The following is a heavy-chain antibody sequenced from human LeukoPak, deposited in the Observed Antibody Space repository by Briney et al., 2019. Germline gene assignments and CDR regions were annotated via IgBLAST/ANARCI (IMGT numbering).Heavy chain of an antibody. CDR3: ASQIAAAGPYYFDY. D-gene: IGHD6-13*01. CDR2: IYYSGIT. CDR1: GDSISSSSYY. V-gene: IGHV4-39*01. J-gene: IGHJ4*02. Sequence: SETLSLTCTVSGDSISSSSYYWGWIRQPPGKGLEWIGSIYYSGITYYNPSLKSRVTISVDTSKNQFSLKLSSVTAADTAVYYCASQIAAAGPYYFDYWGQGTLVTVSS.